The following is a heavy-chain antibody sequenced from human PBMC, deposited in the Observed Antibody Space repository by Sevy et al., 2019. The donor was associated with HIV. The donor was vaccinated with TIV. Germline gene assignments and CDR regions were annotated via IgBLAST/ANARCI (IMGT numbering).Heavy chain of an antibody. Sequence: QSQTLSLTCAVYGGSFSGYYWSWIRQPPGKGLEWIGEINHSGSTNYNPSLKSRVTISVDTSKNQFSLKLSSVTVADTAVYYCARQGAAAGTGGWFDPWGQGTLVTVSS. CDR2: INHSGST. V-gene: IGHV4-34*01. J-gene: IGHJ5*02. CDR3: ARQGAAAGTGGWFDP. CDR1: GGSFSGYY. D-gene: IGHD6-13*01.